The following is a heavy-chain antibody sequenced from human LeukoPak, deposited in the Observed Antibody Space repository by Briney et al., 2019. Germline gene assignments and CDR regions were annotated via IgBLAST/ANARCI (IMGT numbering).Heavy chain of an antibody. V-gene: IGHV1-69*05. J-gene: IGHJ4*02. CDR1: GGTFSSYA. CDR2: IIPIFGTA. CDR3: ARGGTVPEPFDY. D-gene: IGHD1-14*01. Sequence: ASVKVSCKASGGTFSSYAISWVRQAPGQGLEWMGGIIPIFGTANYAQKFQGRVTITTDESTSTAYMELSSLRSEDTAVYYCARGGTVPEPFDYWGQGTLVTVP.